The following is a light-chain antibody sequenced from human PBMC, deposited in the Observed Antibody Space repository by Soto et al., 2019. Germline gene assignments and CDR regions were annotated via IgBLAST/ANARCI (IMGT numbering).Light chain of an antibody. V-gene: IGKV1-5*03. CDR1: QSISSW. CDR2: KAS. J-gene: IGKJ1*01. CDR3: QQYNSYSRS. Sequence: DIQMTQSPSTLSASVGDRVTITCRASQSISSWLAWYQQKPGKAPKLLIYKASSLESGVPSRFSGSGSGTEFTLTISRLQPDDFANYYCQQYNSYSRSFGQGTKVDIK.